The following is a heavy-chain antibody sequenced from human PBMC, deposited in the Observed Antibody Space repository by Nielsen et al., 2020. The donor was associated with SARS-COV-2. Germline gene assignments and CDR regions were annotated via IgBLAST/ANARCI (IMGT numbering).Heavy chain of an antibody. D-gene: IGHD2-15*01. CDR2: IYPGDSDT. J-gene: IGHJ5*02. Sequence: GESLKISCKGSGYSFTSYWIGWVRQMPGKGLEWMGIIYPGDSDTRYSPSFQGQVTISADKSISTAYLQWSSLKASDTAMYYCARPKGGYCSGGSCYPGWFDPWGRGTLVTVSS. V-gene: IGHV5-51*01. CDR3: ARPKGGYCSGGSCYPGWFDP. CDR1: GYSFTSYW.